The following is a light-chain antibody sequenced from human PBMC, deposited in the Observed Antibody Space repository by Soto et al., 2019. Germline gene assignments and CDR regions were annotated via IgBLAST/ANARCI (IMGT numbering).Light chain of an antibody. CDR2: GVT. CDR1: SSDVGGYNY. J-gene: IGLJ1*01. CDR3: SSYTSASTLLYL. Sequence: QSVLTQPASVSGSPGQSITISCTGTSSDVGGYNYDSWYQQHPGIAPKLLIYGVTNRPSGVSTRFSGSKSGNTASLTISGLQAEDEADYHCSSYTSASTLLYLFGTGTKLTVL. V-gene: IGLV2-14*01.